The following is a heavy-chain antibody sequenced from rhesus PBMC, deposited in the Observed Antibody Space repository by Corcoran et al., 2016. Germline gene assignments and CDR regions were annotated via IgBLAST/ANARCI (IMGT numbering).Heavy chain of an antibody. CDR3: ARLGDDYGYYYTPYFDY. J-gene: IGHJ4*01. CDR2: INSNSGST. V-gene: IGHV4-99*01. CDR1: GYSISSGYY. D-gene: IGHD3S6*01. Sequence: QVQLQESGPGLVKPSETLSLTCAVSGYSISSGYYWGWIRQPPGKGLEWIGEINSNSGSTNYNPSLQSRGTISKYASKNQFSLKLSAVTAADTAMYYCARLGDDYGYYYTPYFDYWGQRVLVTVSS.